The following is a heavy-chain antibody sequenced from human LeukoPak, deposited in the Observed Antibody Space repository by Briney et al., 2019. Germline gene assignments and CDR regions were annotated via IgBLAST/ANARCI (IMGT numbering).Heavy chain of an antibody. CDR2: IYYSGST. D-gene: IGHD2-21*01. J-gene: IGHJ4*02. CDR3: ARPHPYCGGDCYSFDY. Sequence: SETLSLTCTVSGRSISSSSYYWGWIRQPPGKGLEWIGSIYYSGSTYYNPSLKSRVTISVDTSKNQFSLKLSSVTAADTAVYYCARPHPYCGGDCYSFDYWGQGTLVTVSS. CDR1: GRSISSSSYY. V-gene: IGHV4-39*01.